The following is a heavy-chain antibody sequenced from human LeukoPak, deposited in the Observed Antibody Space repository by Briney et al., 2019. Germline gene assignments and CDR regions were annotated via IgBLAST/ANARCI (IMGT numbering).Heavy chain of an antibody. D-gene: IGHD3-9*01. Sequence: PSETLSLTCTVSGGSITSRSSSWGWIRQAPGKGLEWIGTISFSGGTYYTPSLKSRVTISIDTSKNQLSLKLSSVTAADTSVYYCVREYYDILTGYQTAWGQGTLVTVSS. J-gene: IGHJ5*02. V-gene: IGHV4-39*01. CDR2: ISFSGGT. CDR3: VREYYDILTGYQTA. CDR1: GGSITSRSSS.